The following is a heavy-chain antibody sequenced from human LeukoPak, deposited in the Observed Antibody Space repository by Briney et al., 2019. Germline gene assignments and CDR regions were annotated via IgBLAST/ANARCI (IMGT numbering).Heavy chain of an antibody. CDR3: ARTTQGIFDY. Sequence: SQTLSLTYAIPGDSVSSNSAAWIWIRQSPSRGLEWLGMTYYRSKWYHDYAVSVKSRITVTSDTSKNQFSLQLNSVTPEDAAVYYCARTTQGIFDYWGQGTLVTVSS. V-gene: IGHV6-1*01. CDR1: GDSVSSNSAA. J-gene: IGHJ4*02. D-gene: IGHD1-1*01. CDR2: TYYRSKWYH.